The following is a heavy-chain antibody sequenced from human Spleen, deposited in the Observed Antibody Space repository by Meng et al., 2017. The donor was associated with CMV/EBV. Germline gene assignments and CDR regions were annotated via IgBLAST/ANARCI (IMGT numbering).Heavy chain of an antibody. V-gene: IGHV3-23*01. CDR3: AKGITIFGVVNKYYYYGMDV. Sequence: GGSLRLSCAASGFTFSSYAVSWVRQAPGEGLEWVSAISGGGSSTYYADSVKGRFTISRDNSKNTLYLQMNSLRAEDTAVYYCAKGITIFGVVNKYYYYGMDVWGQGTTVTVSS. CDR1: GFTFSSYA. D-gene: IGHD3-3*01. J-gene: IGHJ6*02. CDR2: ISGGGSST.